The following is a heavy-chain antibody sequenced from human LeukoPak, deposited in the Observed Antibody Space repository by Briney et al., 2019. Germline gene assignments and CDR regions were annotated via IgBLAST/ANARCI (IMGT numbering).Heavy chain of an antibody. D-gene: IGHD3-10*01. J-gene: IGHJ4*02. CDR2: IYYSGST. CDR3: ARQSQLWFGELAYFDY. V-gene: IGHV4-39*01. Sequence: SENLSLTCTVSGGSISSSSYYWGWIRQPPGKGLEWIGSIYYSGSTYYNPSLKSRVTISVDTSKNQFSLKLSSVTAADTAVYYCARQSQLWFGELAYFDYWGQGTLVTVSS. CDR1: GGSISSSSYY.